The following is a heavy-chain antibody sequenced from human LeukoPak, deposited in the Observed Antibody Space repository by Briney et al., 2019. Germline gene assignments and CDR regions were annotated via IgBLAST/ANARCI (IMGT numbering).Heavy chain of an antibody. J-gene: IGHJ4*02. V-gene: IGHV3-23*01. CDR2: ISGSGGSK. CDR1: GFTFSSYA. Sequence: GGSLRLSWAASGFTFSSYAMSWVRQAPGKGREWGPAISGSGGSKYYADSGKGRFTISRANSKKPRNLQMNSLRAEDTAVYYCAKLHLDYWGQGTLVTVSS. CDR3: AKLHLDY. D-gene: IGHD3-3*02.